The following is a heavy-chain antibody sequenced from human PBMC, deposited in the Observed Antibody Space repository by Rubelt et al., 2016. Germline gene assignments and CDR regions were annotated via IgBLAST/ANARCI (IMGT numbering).Heavy chain of an antibody. CDR2: IYYSGST. D-gene: IGHD3-22*01. V-gene: IGHV4-59*08. CDR3: ARGPPTPYYYDSSGYYFFDY. J-gene: IGHJ4*02. Sequence: QVQLQESGPGLVKPSETLSLTCTVSGGSISSYYWSWIRQPPGKGLEWIGYIYYSGSTNYNPSLKSRVPFSGDTSKTQFSLKLGSVTAADTAVYYCARGPPTPYYYDSSGYYFFDYWGQGTLVTVSS. CDR1: GGSISSYY.